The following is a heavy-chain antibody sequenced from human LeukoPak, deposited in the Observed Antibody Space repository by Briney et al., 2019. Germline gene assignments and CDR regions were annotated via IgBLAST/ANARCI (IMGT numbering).Heavy chain of an antibody. CDR1: GFTFSSYA. J-gene: IGHJ4*02. D-gene: IGHD6-19*01. Sequence: GGSLRLSCAASGFTFSSYAMHWVRQAPGKGLEWVAVISYDGSNKYYADSAKGRFTISRDNSKNTPYLQMNSLRAEDTAVYYCATDSSGWHQIDYWGQGTLVTVSS. CDR3: ATDSSGWHQIDY. CDR2: ISYDGSNK. V-gene: IGHV3-30*04.